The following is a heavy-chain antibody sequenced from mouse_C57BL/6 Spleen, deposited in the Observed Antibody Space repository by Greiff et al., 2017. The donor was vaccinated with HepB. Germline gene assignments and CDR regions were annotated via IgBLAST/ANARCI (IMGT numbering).Heavy chain of an antibody. D-gene: IGHD1-1*01. CDR3: ARANYYGSSPGFAY. Sequence: VKLMESGPELVKPGASVKISCKASGYAFSSSWMNWVKQRPGKGLEWIGRIYPGDGDTNYNGKFKGRATLTADKSSSTAYMQLSSLTSEDSAVYFCARANYYGSSPGFAYWGQGTLVTVSA. CDR2: IYPGDGDT. CDR1: GYAFSSSW. V-gene: IGHV1-82*01. J-gene: IGHJ3*01.